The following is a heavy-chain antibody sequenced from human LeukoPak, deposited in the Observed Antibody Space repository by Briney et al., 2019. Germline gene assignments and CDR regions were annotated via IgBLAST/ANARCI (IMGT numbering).Heavy chain of an antibody. Sequence: PSVTLSLTCTVSGGSISSSNYYWGWIRQPPGKGLEWIWSSHYSGRTYYHPSLKSPVTVSVDTSNNRFSLKLSSVTAADTAVYYCARQNCSGDCAIFDYWSQGALVTVSS. CDR1: GGSISSSNYY. CDR3: ARQNCSGDCAIFDY. CDR2: SHYSGRT. D-gene: IGHD2-21*02. V-gene: IGHV4-39*01. J-gene: IGHJ4*02.